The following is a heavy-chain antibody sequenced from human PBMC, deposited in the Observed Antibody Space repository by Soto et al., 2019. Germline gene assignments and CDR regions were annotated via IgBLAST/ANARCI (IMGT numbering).Heavy chain of an antibody. CDR3: ARRNNQGLVDF. V-gene: IGHV4-61*01. J-gene: IGHJ4*02. CDR2: VYGIQTT. Sequence: KTSETLSLTCTVSGDSVSRGPHYWSWIRQPPGRRLEWLGYVYGIQTTNTNPSLAGRVTISKDPSKNQFSLRLTSVTAADTAVYYRARRNNQGLVDFWGRGTLVTVSS. D-gene: IGHD2-21*01. CDR1: GDSVSRGPHY.